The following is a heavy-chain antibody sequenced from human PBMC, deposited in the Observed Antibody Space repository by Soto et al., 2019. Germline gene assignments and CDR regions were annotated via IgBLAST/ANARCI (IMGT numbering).Heavy chain of an antibody. V-gene: IGHV3-74*01. Sequence: LRLSCAASGFIFKMYWMHWVRQSPGKGLVWISRIYNDGTYSDYADSVRGRFTISGDNVNDNLYLQMNNLRAEDSGLYYCTRGPRPISTGTGAYWGQGTQVTVSS. CDR2: IYNDGTYS. CDR3: TRGPRPISTGTGAY. D-gene: IGHD3-10*01. CDR1: GFIFKMYW. J-gene: IGHJ4*02.